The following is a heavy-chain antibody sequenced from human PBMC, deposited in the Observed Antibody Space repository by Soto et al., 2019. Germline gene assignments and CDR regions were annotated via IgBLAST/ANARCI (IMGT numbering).Heavy chain of an antibody. CDR1: GFTFSSDG. D-gene: IGHD4-17*01. CDR2: IWYDGTNE. CDR3: ARDDYANARAFDI. Sequence: QVQLVESGGGVVQPGRSLRLSCAASGFTFSSDGMHWVRQAPGKGLEWVAVIWYDGTNENYGDSVKGRFTISRDNSKNTLYLQMNSLRAEDTAVYYSARDDYANARAFDIWGQGTMVTVSS. J-gene: IGHJ3*02. V-gene: IGHV3-33*01.